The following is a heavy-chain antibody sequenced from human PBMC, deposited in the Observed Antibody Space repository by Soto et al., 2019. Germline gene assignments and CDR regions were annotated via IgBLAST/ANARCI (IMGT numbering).Heavy chain of an antibody. CDR3: ARADVVLMVYALDY. CDR2: IYYSGST. D-gene: IGHD2-8*01. J-gene: IGHJ4*02. V-gene: IGHV4-30-4*01. Sequence: QVQLQESGPGLVKPSQTLSLTCTVSSGSISSGDYYWSWIRQPPGKGLEWIGHIYYSGSTYYNPSLKRRVTISVDTSKNQFSLKLSSVSAADTAVYYGARADVVLMVYALDYWGQGTLVTVSS. CDR1: SGSISSGDYY.